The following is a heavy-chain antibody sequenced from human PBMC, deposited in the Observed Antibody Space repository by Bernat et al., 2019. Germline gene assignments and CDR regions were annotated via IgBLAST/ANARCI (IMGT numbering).Heavy chain of an antibody. CDR2: IYYSGST. Sequence: QLQLQESGPGLVKPSETLSLTCTVSGGSISSSSYYWGWIRQPPGKGLEWIGSIYYSGSTYYNPSLKSRVTISVDTSKNQFSLKLCSVTAADTAVYYCARLVGVTADYWGQGTLVTVSS. V-gene: IGHV4-39*01. J-gene: IGHJ4*02. CDR3: ARLVGVTADY. D-gene: IGHD2-21*02. CDR1: GGSISSSSYY.